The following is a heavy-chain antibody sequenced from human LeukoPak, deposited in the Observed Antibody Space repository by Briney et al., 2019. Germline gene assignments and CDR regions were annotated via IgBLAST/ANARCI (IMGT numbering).Heavy chain of an antibody. CDR3: AKDLNWSMDY. Sequence: PGGSLRLSCVASGFTFSSYAMSWVRQAPGKGLEWVSGISGSGGSTYYADSVKGRFTISRDNSKNTLFLQMNSLRAEDTAVYYCAKDLNWSMDYWGQGTLVTVSS. J-gene: IGHJ4*02. V-gene: IGHV3-23*01. D-gene: IGHD1-20*01. CDR2: ISGSGGST. CDR1: GFTFSSYA.